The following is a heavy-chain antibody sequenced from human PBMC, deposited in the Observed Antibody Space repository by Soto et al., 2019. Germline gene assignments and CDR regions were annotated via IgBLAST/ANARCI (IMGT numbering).Heavy chain of an antibody. Sequence: PSETLSLTCAVSGGSISSSNWWSWVRQPPGRGLEWIGEIYHSGSTNYNPSLKSRVTISVDKSKNQFSLKLSSVTAADTAVYYCARVEDYSNTYHFDYWGQGTLVTVSS. CDR3: ARVEDYSNTYHFDY. D-gene: IGHD4-4*01. J-gene: IGHJ4*02. CDR2: IYHSGST. V-gene: IGHV4-4*02. CDR1: GGSISSSNW.